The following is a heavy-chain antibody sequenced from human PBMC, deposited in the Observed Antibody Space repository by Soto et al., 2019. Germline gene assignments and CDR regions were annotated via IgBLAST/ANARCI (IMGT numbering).Heavy chain of an antibody. CDR3: ARDTKYSYGSTYFHF. J-gene: IGHJ4*02. CDR2: ISYDGSNK. V-gene: IGHV3-30*09. D-gene: IGHD5-18*01. Sequence: GGSLRLSCAASGFTFSSYTMHWVRQAPGKGLEWVAVISYDGSNKYYADSVKGRFAISRDNSKNTLYLQMNSLRAEDTAVYYCARDTKYSYGSTYFHFWGQGTLVTVYS. CDR1: GFTFSSYT.